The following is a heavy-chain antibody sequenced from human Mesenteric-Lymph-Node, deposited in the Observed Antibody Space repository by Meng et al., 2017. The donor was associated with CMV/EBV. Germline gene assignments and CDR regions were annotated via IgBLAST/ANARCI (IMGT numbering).Heavy chain of an antibody. CDR2: IYGSGST. Sequence: SETLSLTCTVSGYSISSAYYWGWIRQPPGKGLEWIGNIYGSGSTYYNPSLKSRVTISVDTSKNQFSLKLSSVTATDTAVYYCARASYCSGGSCYSNYGMDVWGQGTTVTVSS. V-gene: IGHV4-38-2*02. CDR1: GYSISSAYY. D-gene: IGHD2-15*01. CDR3: ARASYCSGGSCYSNYGMDV. J-gene: IGHJ6*02.